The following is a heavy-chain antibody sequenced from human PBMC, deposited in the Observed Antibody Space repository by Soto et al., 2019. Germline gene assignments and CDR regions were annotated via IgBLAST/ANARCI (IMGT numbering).Heavy chain of an antibody. CDR1: GFTFSSYS. D-gene: IGHD5-12*01. Sequence: GGSLRLSCAASGFTFSSYSMNWVRQAPGKGLEWVSYISSSSSTIYYADSVKGRFTISRDNAKNSLYLQMNSLRDEDTAVYYCAKDRGRGYSGYDPHFDYWGQGTLVTVSS. CDR2: ISSSSSTI. V-gene: IGHV3-48*02. J-gene: IGHJ4*02. CDR3: AKDRGRGYSGYDPHFDY.